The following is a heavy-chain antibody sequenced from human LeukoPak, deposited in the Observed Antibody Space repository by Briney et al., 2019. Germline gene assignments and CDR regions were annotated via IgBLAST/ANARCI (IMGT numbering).Heavy chain of an antibody. Sequence: SVKVSCKASGGTFSSYAISWVRQAPGQGLEWRGRIIPILGIANYAQKFQGRVTITADKSTSTAYTELSSLRSEDTAVYYCARTHSSSWYRDDAFDIWGQGTMVTVSS. D-gene: IGHD6-13*01. V-gene: IGHV1-69*04. CDR1: GGTFSSYA. CDR2: IIPILGIA. CDR3: ARTHSSSWYRDDAFDI. J-gene: IGHJ3*02.